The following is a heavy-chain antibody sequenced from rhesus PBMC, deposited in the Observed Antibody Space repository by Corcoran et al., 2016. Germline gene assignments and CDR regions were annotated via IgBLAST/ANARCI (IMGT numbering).Heavy chain of an antibody. J-gene: IGHJ4*01. CDR3: ARDRGYSNYGDY. CDR1: GGSISGYYL. Sequence: QVQLQESGPGVVKPSETLSLTCAVSGGSISGYYLWSWIRQPPGKGLEWIGYIYGGSGSTSYNPPLKSRVIISIDTSKNQFSLKLSAVTAADTAVYYCARDRGYSNYGDYWGQGVLVTVSS. CDR2: IYGGSGST. V-gene: IGHV4S7*01. D-gene: IGHD4-23*01.